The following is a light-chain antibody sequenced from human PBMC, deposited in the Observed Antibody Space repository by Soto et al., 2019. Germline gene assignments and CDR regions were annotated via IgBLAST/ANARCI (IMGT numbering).Light chain of an antibody. CDR1: KAISKY. J-gene: IGKJ2*01. CDR3: QQYNNLPYT. V-gene: IGKV1-33*01. Sequence: DIQMTQSPSSLSASLGDRVTITCQASKAISKYLHWYHQRPGKAPILVIYDASNLEAGAPSRFSGGGSGTSFTLTISSLQPEDLGTYFCQQYNNLPYTFGQGTKLDIK. CDR2: DAS.